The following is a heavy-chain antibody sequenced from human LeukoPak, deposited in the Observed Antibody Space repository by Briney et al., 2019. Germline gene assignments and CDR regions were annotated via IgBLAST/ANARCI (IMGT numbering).Heavy chain of an antibody. CDR2: IRSKAYGGTT. Sequence: GGSLRLSCAASGFTVSSNFLSWVRQPPGKGLEWVGFIRSKAYGGTTEYAASVKGRFTISRDDSKSIAYLQMNSLKTEDTAVYYCTSRSKSYYYGMDVWGQGTTVTVSS. CDR3: TSRSKSYYYGMDV. CDR1: GFTVSSNF. J-gene: IGHJ6*02. V-gene: IGHV3-49*04.